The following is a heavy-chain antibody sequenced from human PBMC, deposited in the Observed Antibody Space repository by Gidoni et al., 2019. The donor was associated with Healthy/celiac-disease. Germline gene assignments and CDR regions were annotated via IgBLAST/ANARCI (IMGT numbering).Heavy chain of an antibody. CDR1: GFTFSSYA. V-gene: IGHV3-23*01. J-gene: IGHJ2*01. D-gene: IGHD3-22*01. CDR3: AKDGYYDSSGYYLRYWYFDL. Sequence: EVQLLESGGGLVQPGGSLSLSCAASGFTFSSYAMRWVRQAPGKGLEWVSAISGSGGSTYYADSVKGRFTISRDNSKNTLYLQMNSLRAEDTAVYYCAKDGYYDSSGYYLRYWYFDLWGRGTLVTVSS. CDR2: ISGSGGST.